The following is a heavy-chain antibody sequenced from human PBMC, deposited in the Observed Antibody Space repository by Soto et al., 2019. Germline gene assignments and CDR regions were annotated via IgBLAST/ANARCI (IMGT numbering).Heavy chain of an antibody. CDR1: GGSISSSSYY. V-gene: IGHV4-39*01. J-gene: IGHJ6*02. CDR3: ARFPYSSSWYRGHYYGMDV. D-gene: IGHD6-13*01. CDR2: IYYSGST. Sequence: ASETLSLTCTFPGGSISSSSYYLGWIRQPPGKGLEWIGSIYYSGSTYYNPSLKSRVTISVDTSKNQFSLKLSSVTAADTAVYYCARFPYSSSWYRGHYYGMDVWGQGTTVTVSS.